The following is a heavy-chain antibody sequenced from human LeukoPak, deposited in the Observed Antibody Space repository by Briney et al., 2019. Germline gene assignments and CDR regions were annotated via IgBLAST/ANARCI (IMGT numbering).Heavy chain of an antibody. CDR2: IRGSGGST. V-gene: IGHV3-23*01. J-gene: IGHJ4*02. CDR1: GLTFDDYA. D-gene: IGHD3-3*01. CDR3: AKSSFGLC. Sequence: GGSLRLSCAASGLTFDDYALHWVRQAPGKGLEWVSGIRGSGGSTYYADSVKGRFTISRDNSKNTLYLQMNSLRAEDTAVYYCAKSSFGLCWGQGTLVTVSS.